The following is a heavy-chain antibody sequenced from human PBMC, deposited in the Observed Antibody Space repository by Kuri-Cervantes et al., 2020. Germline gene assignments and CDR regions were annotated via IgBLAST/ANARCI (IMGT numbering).Heavy chain of an antibody. CDR2: ISYDGSNK. CDR3: AKDQAPTGMDV. CDR1: GFTFSSYW. V-gene: IGHV3-30*18. Sequence: GESLKISCAASGFTFSSYWMSWVRQAPGKGLEWVAVISYDGSNKYYADSVKGRFTISRDNSKNTLYLQMNSLRAEDTAVYYCAKDQAPTGMDVWGQGTTVTVSS. J-gene: IGHJ6*02. D-gene: IGHD6-6*01.